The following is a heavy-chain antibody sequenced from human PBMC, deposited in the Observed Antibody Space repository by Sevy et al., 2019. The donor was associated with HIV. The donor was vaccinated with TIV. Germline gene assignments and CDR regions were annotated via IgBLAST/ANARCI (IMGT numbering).Heavy chain of an antibody. CDR3: AGENAWGRGYS. CDR1: GGSITSLY. V-gene: IGHV4-59*08. CDR2: IYYNGHI. J-gene: IGHJ4*02. D-gene: IGHD1-26*01. Sequence: SETLSLTCTVSGGSITSLYWNWIRQPPGKGLEWIANIYYNGHINYNPSLKSRVTLSLDTSKNQFSLWVSSVTAADTAMYYCAGENAWGRGYSWGQGTLVTVSS.